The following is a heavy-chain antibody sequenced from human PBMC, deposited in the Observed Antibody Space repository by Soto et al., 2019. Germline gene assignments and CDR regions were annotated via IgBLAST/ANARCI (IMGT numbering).Heavy chain of an antibody. V-gene: IGHV3-48*01. CDR1: GFTFSSYS. D-gene: IGHD5-18*01. CDR2: ISSSSSTI. J-gene: IGHJ4*02. Sequence: EVQLVESGGGLVQPGGSLRLSCAASGFTFSSYSMNWVRQAPGKGLEWVSYISSSSSTIYYADSVKGRVTISRDNAKNPLYLQMNSLRAEDTAVYYCARDSGYSYGPLDYWGQGTLVTVSS. CDR3: ARDSGYSYGPLDY.